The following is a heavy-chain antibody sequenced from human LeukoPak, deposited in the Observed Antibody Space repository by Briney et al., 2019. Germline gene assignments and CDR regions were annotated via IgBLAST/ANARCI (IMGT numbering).Heavy chain of an antibody. CDR2: IIPIFGTA. J-gene: IGHJ5*02. Sequence: SVKVSCKASGYTFTSYYMHWVRQAPGQGLEWMGGIIPIFGTANYAQKFQGRVTITADESTSTAYMELSSLRSEDTAVYYCARGYTPYSSSWENWFDPWGQGTLVTVSS. V-gene: IGHV1-69*13. CDR1: GYTFTSYY. D-gene: IGHD6-13*01. CDR3: ARGYTPYSSSWENWFDP.